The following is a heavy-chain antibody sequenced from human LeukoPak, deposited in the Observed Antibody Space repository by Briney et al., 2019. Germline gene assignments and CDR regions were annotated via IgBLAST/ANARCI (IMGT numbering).Heavy chain of an antibody. CDR1: GFTVSNNY. D-gene: IGHD3-22*01. J-gene: IGHJ4*02. V-gene: IGHV3-53*01. CDR3: ASYSSLDY. CDR2: IYSGGST. Sequence: WGSLRLSCAASGFTVSNNYMSWVRQAPGKGLEWVSLIYSGGSTYYADSVKGRFTISRDNSKNTLYLQMNSLRAEDTAVYYCASYSSLDYWGQGTLATVSS.